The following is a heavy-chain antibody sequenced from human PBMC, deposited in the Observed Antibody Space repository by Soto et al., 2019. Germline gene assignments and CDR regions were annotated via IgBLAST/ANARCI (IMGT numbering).Heavy chain of an antibody. D-gene: IGHD3-10*01. CDR2: ISGSGATT. Sequence: EVQLLESGGGLVQPGGSLRLSCAASGFTFSSYAMSWVRQAPGKGLEWVSVISGSGATTFYADSVKGRFTISRDNSKNTLYLQMNSLRAEDTAVYYCAKWGQGFITMVPYSCGMDVWGQGTTVTVSS. CDR1: GFTFSSYA. J-gene: IGHJ6*02. V-gene: IGHV3-23*01. CDR3: AKWGQGFITMVPYSCGMDV.